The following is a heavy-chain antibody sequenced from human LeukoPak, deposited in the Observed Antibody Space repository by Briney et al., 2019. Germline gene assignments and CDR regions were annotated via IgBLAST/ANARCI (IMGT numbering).Heavy chain of an antibody. CDR1: GGTFSSYA. J-gene: IGHJ4*02. Sequence: ASVKVSCKASGGTFSSYAISWVRQAPGQGLEWMGGIIPIFGTANYAQKFQGRVTITTDESTSTAYMELSSLRSEDTAVYYCARINCSSTSCYEGDWGQGTLVTVSS. CDR3: ARINCSSTSCYEGD. V-gene: IGHV1-69*05. CDR2: IIPIFGTA. D-gene: IGHD2-2*01.